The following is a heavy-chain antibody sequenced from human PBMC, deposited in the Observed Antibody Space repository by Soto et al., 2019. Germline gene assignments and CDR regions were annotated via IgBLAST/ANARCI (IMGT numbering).Heavy chain of an antibody. J-gene: IGHJ4*02. Sequence: QVQLVESGGGVVQPGRSLRLSCAASGFTFSVYGMHWVRQAPGKGLELVAVISYDGSNKYYADSVKGRFTISRDNSKNTLYLQMNSLRIEDMAVYYCAKDAEQWLLGYYFHYWGQGTLVTVSS. CDR2: ISYDGSNK. CDR3: AKDAEQWLLGYYFHY. D-gene: IGHD6-19*01. V-gene: IGHV3-30*18. CDR1: GFTFSVYG.